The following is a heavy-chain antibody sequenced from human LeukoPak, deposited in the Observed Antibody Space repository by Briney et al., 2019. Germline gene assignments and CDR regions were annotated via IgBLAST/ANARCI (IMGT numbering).Heavy chain of an antibody. CDR3: ARGGLLNWFDP. CDR1: GDSFSSVSYY. CDR2: IYATGST. D-gene: IGHD1-26*01. Sequence: SETLSLTCTVSGDSFSSVSYYWSWVRQPAGKGLEWIGRIYATGSTNYNPSLKSRVTISVDTSKNQFSLKLSSVTAADTAVYYCARGGLLNWFDPWGQGTLVTVSS. V-gene: IGHV4-61*02. J-gene: IGHJ5*02.